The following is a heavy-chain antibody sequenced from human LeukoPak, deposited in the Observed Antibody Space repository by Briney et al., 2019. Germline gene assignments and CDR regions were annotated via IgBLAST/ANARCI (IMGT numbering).Heavy chain of an antibody. CDR1: GYSFTSYW. D-gene: IGHD1-26*01. V-gene: IGHV5-51*01. Sequence: GAALKISCKGSGYSFTSYWIGWVRPMPGKGLEWMGIIYPGDSDTRYSPSFQGQVTISADKSISTAYLQWSSLKASDTAMYYCARLVGATDHGYFDYWGQGTLVTVSS. J-gene: IGHJ4*02. CDR3: ARLVGATDHGYFDY. CDR2: IYPGDSDT.